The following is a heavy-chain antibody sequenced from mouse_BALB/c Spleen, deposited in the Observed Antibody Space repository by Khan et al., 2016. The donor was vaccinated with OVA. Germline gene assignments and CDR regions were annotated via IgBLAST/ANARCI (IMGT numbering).Heavy chain of an antibody. J-gene: IGHJ2*01. V-gene: IGHV1-7*01. CDR2: INPTSGYT. Sequence: VQLQESGAELAKPGASVKMSCKASGYTFTSYWMHWIKQRPGQGLEWIGYINPTSGYTDYNQKFKDKATLTADKSSSTAYMQLSSLTSDDSAVYYCARDRIDYWGQGTARTGSS. CDR3: ARDRIDY. CDR1: GYTFTSYW.